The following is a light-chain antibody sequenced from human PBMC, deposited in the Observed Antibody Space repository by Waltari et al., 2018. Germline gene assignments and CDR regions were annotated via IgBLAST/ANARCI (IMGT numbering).Light chain of an antibody. CDR1: ETVLNSTNNKNY. J-gene: IGKJ4*01. CDR2: WAS. CDR3: QQYYSAPLT. Sequence: DILMSQSPDSLAVSLRERSTINCQASETVLNSTNNKNYLGWYQQKPGQPPKLLIYWASTRESGVPARFSGSGSGTDFTLTISSLQAEDLAIYYCQQYYSAPLTFGGGTKLEIK. V-gene: IGKV4-1*01.